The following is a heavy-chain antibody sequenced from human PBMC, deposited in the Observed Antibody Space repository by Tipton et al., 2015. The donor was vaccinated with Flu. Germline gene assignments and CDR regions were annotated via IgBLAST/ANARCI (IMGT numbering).Heavy chain of an antibody. CDR3: ARGQTGYSYGPPADY. D-gene: IGHD5-18*01. CDR1: GGSFSGYY. V-gene: IGHV4-34*01. Sequence: TLSLTCAVYGGSFSGYYWSWIRQPPGKGLEWIGEINHSGSTNYNPSLKSRVTISVDTSKNQFSLKLSSVTAADTAVYYCARGQTGYSYGPPADYWGQGTLGPVSS. J-gene: IGHJ4*02. CDR2: INHSGST.